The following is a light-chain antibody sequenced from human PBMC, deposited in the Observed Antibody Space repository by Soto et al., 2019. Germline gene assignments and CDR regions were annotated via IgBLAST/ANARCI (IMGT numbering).Light chain of an antibody. V-gene: IGLV2-14*01. CDR2: EVS. J-gene: IGLJ1*01. Sequence: QSALTQPASVSGSPGQSITISCTGTSSDIGAYNSVSWYQQHPGKAPKLMIYEVSNRPSGVSKRFSASKSGNTASLTISGLQAEDEADYYCSSRTPSNPYVFGTGTKLTVL. CDR1: SSDIGAYNS. CDR3: SSRTPSNPYV.